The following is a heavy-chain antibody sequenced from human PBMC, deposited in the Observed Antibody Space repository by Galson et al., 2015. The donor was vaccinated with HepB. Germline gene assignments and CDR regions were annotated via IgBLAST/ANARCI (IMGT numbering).Heavy chain of an antibody. CDR2: ISYDGSNK. CDR1: GFTFSSYG. CDR3: AKAVSSGWYLYGMDV. Sequence: SLRLSCAASGFTFSSYGMHWVRQAPDKGLEWVAVISYDGSNKYYADSVKGRFTISRDNSKNTLYLQMNSLRAEDTAVYYCAKAVSSGWYLYGMDVWGQGTTVTVSS. D-gene: IGHD6-19*01. J-gene: IGHJ6*02. V-gene: IGHV3-30*18.